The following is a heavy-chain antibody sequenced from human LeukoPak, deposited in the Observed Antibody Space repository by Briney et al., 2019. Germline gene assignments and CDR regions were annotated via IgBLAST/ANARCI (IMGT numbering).Heavy chain of an antibody. CDR2: IYYSGST. Sequence: SETLSLTCTVSGGSISSYYWSWIRQPPGKGLEWIGYIYYSGSTNYNPFLKSRVTISVDTSKNQFSLKLSSVTAADTAVYYCASLSSVLGADAWGQGTLVTVSS. CDR1: GGSISSYY. V-gene: IGHV4-59*01. CDR3: ASLSSVLGADA. D-gene: IGHD4/OR15-4a*01. J-gene: IGHJ5*02.